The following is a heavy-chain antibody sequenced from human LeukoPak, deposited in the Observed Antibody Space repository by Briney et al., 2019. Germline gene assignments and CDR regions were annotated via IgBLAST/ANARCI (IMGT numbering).Heavy chain of an antibody. Sequence: GGSLRLSCAASGFTLSSYWMHWVRHGPGKGLVWVARISNDDSTKTYADSVKGRFTISRDNAKNTLYLQMNSLRAEDTAVYYGSRGLITMFGVAPDYSGQGTLVTVSS. V-gene: IGHV3-74*01. CDR3: SRGLITMFGVAPDY. D-gene: IGHD3-3*01. CDR1: GFTLSSYW. J-gene: IGHJ4*02. CDR2: ISNDDSTK.